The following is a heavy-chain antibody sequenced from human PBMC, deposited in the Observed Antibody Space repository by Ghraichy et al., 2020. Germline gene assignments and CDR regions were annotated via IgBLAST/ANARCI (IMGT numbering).Heavy chain of an antibody. CDR1: GFTFSSYA. J-gene: IGHJ2*01. D-gene: IGHD6-13*01. Sequence: SCAASGFTFSSYAMTWVRQAPGKGLEWVSGISGSGGYTYYADSVKGRFTISRDNSKNTLYLQMNSLRAEDTAVYYCANSASLAAAGTQGYFDLWGRGTLVTVSS. CDR2: ISGSGGYT. V-gene: IGHV3-23*01. CDR3: ANSASLAAAGTQGYFDL.